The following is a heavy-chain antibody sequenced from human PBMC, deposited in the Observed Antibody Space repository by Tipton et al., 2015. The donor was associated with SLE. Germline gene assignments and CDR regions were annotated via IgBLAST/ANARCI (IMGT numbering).Heavy chain of an antibody. CDR3: TRGHFNSGTFPYYNYYYYMDV. CDR2: LYTSGTT. CDR1: GASINSNY. V-gene: IGHV4-4*08. D-gene: IGHD3-10*01. Sequence: GLVKPSETLSLTCTVSGASINSNYWTWIRQPPGKGLEWIGYLYTSGTTKYNPSLQSRVTISVDTPKNQFSLKLTSVTAADSAVYYCTRGHFNSGTFPYYNYYYYMDVWGKGTAVTVSS. J-gene: IGHJ6*03.